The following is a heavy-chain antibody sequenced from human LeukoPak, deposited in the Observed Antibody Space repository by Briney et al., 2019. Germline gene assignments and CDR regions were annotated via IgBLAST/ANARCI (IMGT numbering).Heavy chain of an antibody. Sequence: PSETLPLTCTVYGGSFSGYSWTWIRQPPGKGLEWIGEINHSGRINYNPSLKSRVTMSVDTSKNQFSLKLSSVTAADTAVYYCARVGYLWSFDYWGQGTLVTVSS. CDR1: GGSFSGYS. CDR3: ARVGYLWSFDY. CDR2: INHSGRI. D-gene: IGHD3-10*01. V-gene: IGHV4-34*01. J-gene: IGHJ4*02.